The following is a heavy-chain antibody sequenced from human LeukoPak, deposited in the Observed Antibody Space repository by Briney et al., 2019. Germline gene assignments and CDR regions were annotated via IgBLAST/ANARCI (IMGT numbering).Heavy chain of an antibody. CDR1: GGTFSSYA. CDR3: ARDRGSPYYYDSSGYHIWFDP. Sequence: ASVKVSCKSSGGTFSSYAISWVRQAPGQGLEWMGGIIPIFGTANYAQKFQGRVTITADESTSTAYIELSSLRSEDTAVYYCARDRGSPYYYDSSGYHIWFDPWGQGTLVTVSS. V-gene: IGHV1-69*13. D-gene: IGHD3-22*01. J-gene: IGHJ5*02. CDR2: IIPIFGTA.